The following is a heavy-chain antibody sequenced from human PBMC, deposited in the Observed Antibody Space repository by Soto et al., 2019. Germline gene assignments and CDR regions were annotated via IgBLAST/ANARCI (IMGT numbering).Heavy chain of an antibody. V-gene: IGHV1-2*04. Sequence: ASVKVSCKASGYTFTGYYMHWVRQAPGQGLEWMGWINPNSGGTNYAQKFQGWVTMTRDTSISTAYMELSRLRSDDTAVYYCARVAEASQPNNWFDPWGQGTLVTVSS. J-gene: IGHJ5*02. CDR2: INPNSGGT. CDR3: ARVAEASQPNNWFDP. D-gene: IGHD1-1*01. CDR1: GYTFTGYY.